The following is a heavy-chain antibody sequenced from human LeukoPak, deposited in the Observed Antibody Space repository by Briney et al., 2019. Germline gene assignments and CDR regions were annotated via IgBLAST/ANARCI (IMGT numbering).Heavy chain of an antibody. J-gene: IGHJ3*02. Sequence: PSETLSLTCSVSGGSISSGTYYWGWIRQPPGKGLQWIGNIYYSGSTYYNPSHKSRVTISVDTSNNQFSLKLSSVTAADTAVYYCARLSCSSSTCYFPNAFDIWGQGTMVTVSS. CDR3: ARLSCSSSTCYFPNAFDI. CDR2: IYYSGST. D-gene: IGHD2-2*01. CDR1: GGSISSGTYY. V-gene: IGHV4-39*01.